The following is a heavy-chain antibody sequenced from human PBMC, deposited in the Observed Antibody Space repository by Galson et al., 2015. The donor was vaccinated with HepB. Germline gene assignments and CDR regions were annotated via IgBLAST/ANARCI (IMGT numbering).Heavy chain of an antibody. V-gene: IGHV1-69*13. CDR2: IIPIFGTA. D-gene: IGHD2-15*01. J-gene: IGHJ4*02. CDR3: AREVEGCSGGSCYYGY. Sequence: SVKVSCKASGGTFSSYAISWVRQAPGQGLEWMGGIIPIFGTANYAQKFQGRVTITADESTSTAYMELSSLRSEDTAVYYCAREVEGCSGGSCYYGYWGQGTLVTVSS. CDR1: GGTFSSYA.